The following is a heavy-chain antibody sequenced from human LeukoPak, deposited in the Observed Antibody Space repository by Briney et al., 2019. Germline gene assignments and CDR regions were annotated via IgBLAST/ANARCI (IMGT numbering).Heavy chain of an antibody. CDR2: ISYDGSNE. V-gene: IGHV3-30*01. J-gene: IGHJ4*02. Sequence: GGSLRLSCAASGFTLSSYAMHWVRQAPGKGLEWGAIISYDGSNEHYADSVKGRFTISRDSSKNTLYLQMNSLRAEDTAIYYCTRGRGSYSLDYWGRGTLVTVSS. D-gene: IGHD1-26*01. CDR1: GFTLSSYA. CDR3: TRGRGSYSLDY.